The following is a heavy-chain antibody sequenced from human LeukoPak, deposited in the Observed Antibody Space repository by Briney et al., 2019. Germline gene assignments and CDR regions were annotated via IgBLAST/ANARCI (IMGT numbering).Heavy chain of an antibody. CDR2: IKSKTDGATT. V-gene: IGHV3-15*01. J-gene: IGHJ5*02. Sequence: PGGSLRLSCAASGFTFSNAWMSWVRQAPGKGREWVGRIKSKTDGATTDYAAPVKGRFNISRDDSKNTLYLQMNSLKTEDTAVYYCTTVGDYEDWFDPWGQGTLVTVSS. CDR3: TTVGDYEDWFDP. CDR1: GFTFSNAW. D-gene: IGHD4-17*01.